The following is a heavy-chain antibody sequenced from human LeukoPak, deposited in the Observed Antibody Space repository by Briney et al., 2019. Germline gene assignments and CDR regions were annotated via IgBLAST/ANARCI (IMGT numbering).Heavy chain of an antibody. CDR2: ISYDGSNK. D-gene: IGHD3-10*01. J-gene: IGHJ3*02. CDR1: GFTFSSYA. Sequence: PGGSLRLSCAASGFTFSSYAMHWVRQAPGKGLEWVAVISYDGSNKHYADSVKGRFTISRDNSKNTLYLQMNSLRAEDTAVYYCAKKEGLWFGELAPDIWGQGTMVTVSS. V-gene: IGHV3-30*04. CDR3: AKKEGLWFGELAPDI.